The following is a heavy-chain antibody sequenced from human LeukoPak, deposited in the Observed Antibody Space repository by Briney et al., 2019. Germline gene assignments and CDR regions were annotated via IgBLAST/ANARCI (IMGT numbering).Heavy chain of an antibody. CDR3: ASGGRAGYSYGEIDY. J-gene: IGHJ4*02. D-gene: IGHD5-18*01. CDR2: IIPIFGTA. CDR1: GGTFSSYA. V-gene: IGHV1-69*13. Sequence: SVKVSCKASGGTFSSYAISWARQAPGQGLEWMGGIIPIFGTANYAQKFQGRATITADESTSTAYMELSSLRSEDTAVYYCASGGRAGYSYGEIDYWGQGTLVTVSS.